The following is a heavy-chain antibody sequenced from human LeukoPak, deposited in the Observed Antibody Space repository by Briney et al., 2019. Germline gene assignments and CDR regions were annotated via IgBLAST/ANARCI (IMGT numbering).Heavy chain of an antibody. V-gene: IGHV4-4*07. Sequence: SETLSHTCTVSGGSLSSYYASWVRQPAGKGLEWIWRIYTSGSTNYNPSLKSRVTMSVDTSKNQFSLKLSSVTAADTAVYFGARDGSYIYYMDVWGKGTPVTVSS. CDR2: IYTSGST. D-gene: IGHD2-2*03. CDR1: GGSLSSYY. J-gene: IGHJ6*03. CDR3: ARDGSYIYYMDV.